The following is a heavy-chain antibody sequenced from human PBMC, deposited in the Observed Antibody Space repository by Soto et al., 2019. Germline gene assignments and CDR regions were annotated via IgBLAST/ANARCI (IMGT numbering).Heavy chain of an antibody. J-gene: IGHJ2*01. CDR2: IYYTGST. CDR3: ANFIWYFDL. CDR1: GGSIISYC. V-gene: IGHV4-59*01. Sequence: SLMLSLTWTVSGGSIISYCWSWIRQPPGKGLEWIGYIYYTGSTNYNPSLKSRVTISVDTSKDQFSLQLSSVTAADTAVYYCANFIWYFDLWGRGTLVTV.